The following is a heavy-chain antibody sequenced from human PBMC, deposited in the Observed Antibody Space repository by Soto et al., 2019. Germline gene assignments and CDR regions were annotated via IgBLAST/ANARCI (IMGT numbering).Heavy chain of an antibody. V-gene: IGHV4-30-2*02. CDR2: IYHSGST. D-gene: IGHD6-13*01. J-gene: IGHJ4*02. CDR1: GGSISSGGYS. CDR3: AITDRVAVTGKVLDS. Sequence: PSETLSLTCAVSGGSISSGGYSWSWIRQPPGKGLEWIGYIYHSGSTYYNPSLKSRVTISVDRSKNQFSLKLSSVTAADTAVYYCAITDRVAVTGKVLDSWGQGTLVTVSS.